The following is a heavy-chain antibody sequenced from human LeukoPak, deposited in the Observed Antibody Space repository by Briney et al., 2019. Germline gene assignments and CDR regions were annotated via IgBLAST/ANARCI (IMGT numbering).Heavy chain of an antibody. CDR2: IWCDARSK. CDR3: ASFSSGGY. J-gene: IGHJ4*02. V-gene: IGHV3-33*03. D-gene: IGHD3-16*01. CDR1: GFTFSNYG. Sequence: GGSLRLSCVASGFTFSNYGMHWVRQAPGKGLEWVAVIWCDARSKFHADSVKGRFTISRDNAKNSLYLQMNSLRAEDTAVYYCASFSSGGYWGQGTLVTVSS.